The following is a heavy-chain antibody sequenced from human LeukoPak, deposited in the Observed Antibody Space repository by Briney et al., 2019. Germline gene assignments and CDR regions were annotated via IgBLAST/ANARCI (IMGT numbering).Heavy chain of an antibody. CDR1: GFPFSTFW. D-gene: IGHD3-16*02. CDR3: AKGGAIDYYYYGMDV. J-gene: IGHJ6*02. V-gene: IGHV3-7*03. CDR2: INEDGSKK. Sequence: GGSLRLSCAASGFPFSTFWMTWGRQTPGKGPEWVANINEDGSKKYYVDSVKGRFTISRDNSKNTLYLQMNSLRAEDTAVYYCAKGGAIDYYYYGMDVWGQGTTVTVSS.